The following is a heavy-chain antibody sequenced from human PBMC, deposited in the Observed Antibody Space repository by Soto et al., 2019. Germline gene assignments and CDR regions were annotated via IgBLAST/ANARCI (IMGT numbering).Heavy chain of an antibody. J-gene: IGHJ5*02. D-gene: IGHD2-8*01. V-gene: IGHV1-18*01. Sequence: GASVKVSCKASGYTFTSYGISWVRQAPGQGLEWMGWISAYNGNTNYAQKLQGRVTMTTDTSTSTAYMELRSLRSDDTAVYCCARDVAGYCTNGVCYGWFDPWGQGTLVTVSS. CDR3: ARDVAGYCTNGVCYGWFDP. CDR2: ISAYNGNT. CDR1: GYTFTSYG.